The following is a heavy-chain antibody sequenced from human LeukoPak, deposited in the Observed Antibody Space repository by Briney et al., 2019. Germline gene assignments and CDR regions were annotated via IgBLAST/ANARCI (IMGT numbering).Heavy chain of an antibody. V-gene: IGHV3-7*01. J-gene: IGHJ5*02. CDR2: VKQDGSEK. D-gene: IGHD2-2*01. Sequence: GGSLRLSCAASGFTFSSYWMSWVRQAPGKGLEWVANVKQDGSEKYYVDSVKGRFTISRDNAKNSLYLQMDSLRDEDTAVYYCARGCSSTSCSGWFDPWGQGSLVTVSS. CDR1: GFTFSSYW. CDR3: ARGCSSTSCSGWFDP.